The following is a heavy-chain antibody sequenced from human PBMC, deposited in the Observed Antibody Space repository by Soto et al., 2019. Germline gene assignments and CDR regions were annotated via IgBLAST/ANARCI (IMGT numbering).Heavy chain of an antibody. CDR3: ARVPRELEPTVWFDP. CDR1: GGSVSSGDYY. V-gene: IGHV4-30-4*01. CDR2: IYYSGNT. D-gene: IGHD1-1*01. Sequence: QVQLQESGPGLVKPSETLSLTCTVSGGSVSSGDYYWSWIRQPPGKGLEWIGYIYYSGNTYYNPSLKRRVTISVDTSKNQFSLKLSSVTAADTAVYYCARVPRELEPTVWFDPWGQGTLVTVSS. J-gene: IGHJ5*02.